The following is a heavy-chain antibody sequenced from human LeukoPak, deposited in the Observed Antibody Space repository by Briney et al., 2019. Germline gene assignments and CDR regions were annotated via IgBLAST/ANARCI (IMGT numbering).Heavy chain of an antibody. V-gene: IGHV4-59*01. CDR2: IYCSGST. D-gene: IGHD3-3*01. CDR3: ARGSAYYDFWSGYYRNPYFDY. J-gene: IGHJ4*02. CDR1: GGSISSYY. Sequence: SETLSLTCTVSGGSISSYYWSWIRQPPGKGLEWIGYIYCSGSTNYNPSLKSRVTISVDTSKNQFSLKLSSVTAADTAVYYCARGSAYYDFWSGYYRNPYFDYWGQGTLVTVSS.